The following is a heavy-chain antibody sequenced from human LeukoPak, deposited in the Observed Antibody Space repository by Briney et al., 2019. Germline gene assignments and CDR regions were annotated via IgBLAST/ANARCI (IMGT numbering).Heavy chain of an antibody. Sequence: SETLSLTCAVSGYSISSGYQWAWIRPSPGKGLEWIGSIYHSGSAHYNPSLKSRVTISVETSKNQFSLKMYSVTAADTAVYYCARDPRWLTPDCTSTSCYENYFDPWGQGTLVTVSS. J-gene: IGHJ5*02. CDR2: IYHSGSA. CDR1: GYSISSGYQ. CDR3: ARDPRWLTPDCTSTSCYENYFDP. D-gene: IGHD2-2*01. V-gene: IGHV4-38-2*02.